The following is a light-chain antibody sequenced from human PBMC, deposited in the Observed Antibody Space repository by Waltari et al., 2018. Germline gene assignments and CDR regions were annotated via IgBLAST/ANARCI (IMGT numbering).Light chain of an antibody. V-gene: IGLV1-47*01. Sequence: QSVLTQPPSASGTPGQRVTISRSARSPNIGSNYIYWYHQPPGTSPKLLLYRNNQRPSGVPDRFSGSKSGTSASLAISGLRSEDEADYYCASWDDILSGVLFGGGTKLSVL. CDR2: RNN. CDR1: SPNIGSNY. J-gene: IGLJ2*01. CDR3: ASWDDILSGVL.